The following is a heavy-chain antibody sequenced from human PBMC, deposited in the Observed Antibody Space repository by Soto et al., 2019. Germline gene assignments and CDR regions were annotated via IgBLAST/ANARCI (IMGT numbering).Heavy chain of an antibody. Sequence: GGSLRLSCAASGFTFSDYYMSWIRQAPGKGLEWVSYISSSGSTIYYADSVKGRFTTSRDNAKNSLYLQMNSLRAEDTAVYYCARAITMIVVDAFDIWGQGTMVTVSS. J-gene: IGHJ3*02. CDR1: GFTFSDYY. D-gene: IGHD3-22*01. CDR2: ISSSGSTI. CDR3: ARAITMIVVDAFDI. V-gene: IGHV3-11*01.